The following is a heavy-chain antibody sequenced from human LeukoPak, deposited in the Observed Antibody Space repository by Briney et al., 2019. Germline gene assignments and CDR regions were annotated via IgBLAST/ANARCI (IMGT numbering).Heavy chain of an antibody. CDR1: GGSFSGYY. CDR3: ARVSRRGWLQLAYFDY. J-gene: IGHJ4*02. Sequence: SETLSLTCAVYGGSFSGYYWSWIRQPLGKGLEWIGEINHSGSTNYNPSLKSRVTISVDTSKNQFSLKLSSVTAADTAVYYCARVSRRGWLQLAYFDYWGQGTLVTVSS. D-gene: IGHD5-24*01. V-gene: IGHV4-34*01. CDR2: INHSGST.